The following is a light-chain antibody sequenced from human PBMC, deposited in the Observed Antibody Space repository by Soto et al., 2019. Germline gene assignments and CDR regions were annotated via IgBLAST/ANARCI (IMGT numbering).Light chain of an antibody. CDR1: SSNFGAGFN. CDR3: QSYDSSLSGYV. CDR2: GNS. J-gene: IGLJ1*01. V-gene: IGLV1-40*01. Sequence: QSVLAQPPSVSGAPGQRVTISCTGSSSNFGAGFNVHWYQHLPGTAPKLLIYGNSNRPSGVPDRFSGSKSGTSASLAITGLQADDGAHYYCQSYDSSLSGYVFGTGTKVTVL.